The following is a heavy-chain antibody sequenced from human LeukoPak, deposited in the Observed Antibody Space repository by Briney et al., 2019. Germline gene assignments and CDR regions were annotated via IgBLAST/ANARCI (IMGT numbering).Heavy chain of an antibody. CDR2: IWYDGGKK. V-gene: IGHV3-33*01. CDR3: ARWGIAGAQDFDS. D-gene: IGHD1-26*01. Sequence: PGGSLRLSCAASGFTFSNFGMHRVRQAPGKGLEWVAVIWYDGGKKYYGDSVKGRLTISRDNSKNTLYLQVNSLRAEDTAVYYCARWGIAGAQDFDSWGQGTLVIVSS. J-gene: IGHJ4*02. CDR1: GFTFSNFG.